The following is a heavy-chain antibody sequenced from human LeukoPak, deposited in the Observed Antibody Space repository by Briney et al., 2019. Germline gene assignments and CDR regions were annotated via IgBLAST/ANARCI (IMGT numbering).Heavy chain of an antibody. D-gene: IGHD4-17*01. CDR1: VGSVNKYY. CDR3: ARGLDYGDSIDY. CDR2: MYYNRNA. Sequence: SGALSHTCFVTVGSVNKYYWRWLRPPPGKGLESIGYMYYNRNANYNPSLKSRATMSVYRSKNQVPLNLRSVTSAATAVYYCARGLDYGDSIDYWGQGNLVTVSS. V-gene: IGHV4-59*02. J-gene: IGHJ4*02.